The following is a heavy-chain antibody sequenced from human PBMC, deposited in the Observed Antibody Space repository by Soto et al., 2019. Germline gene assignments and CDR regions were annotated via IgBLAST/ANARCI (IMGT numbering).Heavy chain of an antibody. CDR3: ASTYCGGDCYSGDYYYGMDV. D-gene: IGHD2-21*02. CDR1: GGTFSSYA. Sequence: QVQLVQSGAEVKKPGSSVKVSCKASGGTFSSYAISWVRQAPGQGLEGMGGIIPIFGTANYAQKFQGRVTITADESTSTAYMELSSLRSEDTAVYYCASTYCGGDCYSGDYYYGMDVWGQGTTVTVSS. V-gene: IGHV1-69*12. CDR2: IIPIFGTA. J-gene: IGHJ6*02.